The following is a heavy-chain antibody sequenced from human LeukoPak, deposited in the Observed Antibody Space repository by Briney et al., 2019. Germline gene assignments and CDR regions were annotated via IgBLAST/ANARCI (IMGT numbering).Heavy chain of an antibody. J-gene: IGHJ4*02. CDR3: AKDPRDYYDSSGYYFDS. V-gene: IGHV3-23*01. D-gene: IGHD3-22*01. CDR2: IRGSGGST. CDR1: EVTFSSYT. Sequence: PGGSLRLSCAASEVTFSSYTMNWVRQPPRKGLEWVSAIRGSGGSTYYADSVKGRFTISRDNSKNTLYLQMNSLRAEDTAVYYCAKDPRDYYDSSGYYFDSWGQGTLVTVSS.